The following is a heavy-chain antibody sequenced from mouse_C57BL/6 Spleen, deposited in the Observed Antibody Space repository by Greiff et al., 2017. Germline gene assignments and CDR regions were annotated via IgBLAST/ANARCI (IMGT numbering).Heavy chain of an antibody. D-gene: IGHD2-3*01. Sequence: DVQLVESGGGLVKPGGSLKLSCAASGFTFSDYGMHWVRQAPEKGLEWVAYISSGSSTIYYADTVKGRFTISRDNAKNTLFLQITILRSEDTAMYYCASDEGYYVAWFAYWGQGTLVTVSA. CDR1: GFTFSDYG. V-gene: IGHV5-17*01. J-gene: IGHJ3*01. CDR3: ASDEGYYVAWFAY. CDR2: ISSGSSTI.